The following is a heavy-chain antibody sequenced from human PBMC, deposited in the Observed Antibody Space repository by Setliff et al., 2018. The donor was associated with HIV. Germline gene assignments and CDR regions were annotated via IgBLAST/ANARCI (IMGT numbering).Heavy chain of an antibody. J-gene: IGHJ6*03. CDR3: ARGLNYYGSGSYYHYNYHMDV. D-gene: IGHD3-10*01. CDR1: GGSISNLY. CDR2: IYTSGST. V-gene: IGHV4-4*09. Sequence: PSETLSHTCTVSGGSISNLYWSWVRQPPGKGLEWIGYIYTSGSTNYNPSLRSRVTISIDTSKNQFSLKLSSVTAADTAVYYCARGLNYYGSGSYYHYNYHMDVWGIGTAVTVSS.